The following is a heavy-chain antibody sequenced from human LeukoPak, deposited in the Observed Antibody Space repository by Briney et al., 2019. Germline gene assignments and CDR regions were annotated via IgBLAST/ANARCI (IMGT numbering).Heavy chain of an antibody. J-gene: IGHJ5*02. Sequence: ASVKVSCKASGYTFTGYYMHWVRPAPGQGLEWMGWINPNSGGTNYAQKFQGRVTMTRDTSISTAYMELSRLRSDDTAVYYCARVPKPLYYDILTGYNNWFDPWGQGTLVTVSS. CDR1: GYTFTGYY. V-gene: IGHV1-2*02. CDR2: INPNSGGT. CDR3: ARVPKPLYYDILTGYNNWFDP. D-gene: IGHD3-9*01.